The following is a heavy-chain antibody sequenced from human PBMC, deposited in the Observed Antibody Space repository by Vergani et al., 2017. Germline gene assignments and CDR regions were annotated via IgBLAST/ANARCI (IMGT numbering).Heavy chain of an antibody. V-gene: IGHV1-18*01. Sequence: QVQLVQSGAEVKKPGASVKVSCKASGYTFTSYGISWVRQAPGQGLEWMGWISAYNGNTNYAQKLQGRVTMTTDTSTSTAYMELRTLRSDDTAVYYCARDGGYCSSTSCYGNWFDPWGQGTLVTVSS. D-gene: IGHD2-2*01. CDR3: ARDGGYCSSTSCYGNWFDP. J-gene: IGHJ5*02. CDR2: ISAYNGNT. CDR1: GYTFTSYG.